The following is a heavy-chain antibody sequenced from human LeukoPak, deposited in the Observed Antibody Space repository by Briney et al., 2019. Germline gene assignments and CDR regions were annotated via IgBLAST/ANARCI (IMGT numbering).Heavy chain of an antibody. Sequence: SETLSLTCTVSGGSISSYYWSWIRQPPGKGLEWIGYIYYSGSTNYNPSLKSRVTISVDTSKNQFSLKLSSVTAADTAVYYCAREGVVVPAAISPMFYYYYYMDVWGKGTTVTVSS. V-gene: IGHV4-59*01. CDR2: IYYSGST. D-gene: IGHD2-2*02. J-gene: IGHJ6*03. CDR1: GGSISSYY. CDR3: AREGVVVPAAISPMFYYYYYMDV.